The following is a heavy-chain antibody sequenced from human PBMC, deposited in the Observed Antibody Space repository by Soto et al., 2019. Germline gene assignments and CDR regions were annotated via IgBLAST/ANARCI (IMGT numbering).Heavy chain of an antibody. CDR2: IYYSGST. CDR1: GGSISSSSYY. CDR3: AGGYCSGGSCYSHWYFDL. J-gene: IGHJ2*01. V-gene: IGHV4-39*01. D-gene: IGHD2-15*01. Sequence: SETLSLTCTVSGGSISSSSYYWGWIRQPPGKGLEWIGSIYYSGSTYYNPSLKSRVTISVDTSKNQFSLTLGSVTAADTAVYYCAGGYCSGGSCYSHWYFDLWGRGTLVTVSS.